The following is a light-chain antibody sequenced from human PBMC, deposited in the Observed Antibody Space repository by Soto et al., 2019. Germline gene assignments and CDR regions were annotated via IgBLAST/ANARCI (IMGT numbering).Light chain of an antibody. Sequence: EIVLTQSPGTLSLSPGERATLSCRASQSVSSSDLAWYQQKPGQAPRLLIYGASSRATGIPDRFSGSGSATDSTLNICRREPEDFAVYYWQQYGSSPLFTFGPGTKVDIK. CDR2: GAS. CDR3: QQYGSSPLFT. J-gene: IGKJ3*01. CDR1: QSVSSSD. V-gene: IGKV3-20*01.